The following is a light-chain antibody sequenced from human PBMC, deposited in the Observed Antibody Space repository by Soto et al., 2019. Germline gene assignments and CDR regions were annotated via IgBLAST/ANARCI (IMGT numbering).Light chain of an antibody. CDR2: DAS. Sequence: DIQMTQSPSTLSASVGDRVTITCRASQSISSFVAWYQQKPGKAPKLLIYDASSLESGVPSRFSGSGSGTEFTLTITSLQPDDFATYYCQQYNSYPWTFGQGTKVDIK. CDR3: QQYNSYPWT. V-gene: IGKV1-5*01. J-gene: IGKJ1*01. CDR1: QSISSF.